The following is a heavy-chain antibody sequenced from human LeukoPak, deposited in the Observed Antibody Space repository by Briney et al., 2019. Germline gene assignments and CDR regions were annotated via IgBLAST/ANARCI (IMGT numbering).Heavy chain of an antibody. CDR1: GFTFSSYG. V-gene: IGHV3-23*01. J-gene: IGHJ6*04. D-gene: IGHD3-10*02. CDR2: ISGSGGST. CDR3: AELGITMIGGV. Sequence: GGSLRLSCAASGFTFSSYGMSWVRQAPGKGLEWVSAISGSGGSTYYADSVKGRFTISRDNAKNSLYLQTNSLRAEDTAVYYCAELGITMIGGVWGKGTTVTISS.